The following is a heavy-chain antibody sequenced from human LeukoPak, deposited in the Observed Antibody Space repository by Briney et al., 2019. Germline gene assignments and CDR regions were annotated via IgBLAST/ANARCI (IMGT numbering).Heavy chain of an antibody. D-gene: IGHD1-1*01. CDR2: INPNTGDR. CDR3: ARETAAYYFDY. J-gene: IGHJ4*02. Sequence: ASVKVSCKASGYTFTSYGISWVRQAPGQGLEWMGWINPNTGDRNSAEKFRGRVTMTRDTSINTAYMELSGLRSDDTAVYSCARETAAYYFDYWGRGTLVTVSS. CDR1: GYTFTSYG. V-gene: IGHV1-2*02.